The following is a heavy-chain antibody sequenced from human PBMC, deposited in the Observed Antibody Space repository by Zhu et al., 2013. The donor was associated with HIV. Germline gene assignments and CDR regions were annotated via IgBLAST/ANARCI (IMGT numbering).Heavy chain of an antibody. Sequence: QVQLQQWGAGLLKPSETLSLTCAVYGGSFSGYYWSWIRQPPGKGLSGLGKVNHSGSTNYNPSLKSRVTISVDTSKNQFSLKLSSVTAADTAVYYCARGLLATMVRGVIIRGGNWFDPWGQGTLVTVSS. CDR3: ARGLLATMVRGVIIRGGNWFDP. V-gene: IGHV4-34*01. D-gene: IGHD3-10*01. J-gene: IGHJ5*02. CDR1: GGSFSGYY. CDR2: VNHSGST.